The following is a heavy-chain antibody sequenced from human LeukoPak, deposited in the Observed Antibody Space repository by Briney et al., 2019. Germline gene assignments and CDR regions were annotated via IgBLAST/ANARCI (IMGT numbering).Heavy chain of an antibody. V-gene: IGHV4-59*01. Sequence: SETLSLTCTVSGGSISSYYWSWIRQPPGKGLEWIGYIYYSGSTNYNPSLKSRVTISVDTSKNQFSLKLSSVTAADTAVYYCARAPEGTGGAFDIWGQGTMVTVSS. CDR1: GGSISSYY. CDR3: ARAPEGTGGAFDI. J-gene: IGHJ3*02. D-gene: IGHD1-1*01. CDR2: IYYSGST.